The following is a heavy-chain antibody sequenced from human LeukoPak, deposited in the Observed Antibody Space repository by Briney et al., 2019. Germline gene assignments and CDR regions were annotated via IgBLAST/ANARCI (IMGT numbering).Heavy chain of an antibody. D-gene: IGHD6-19*01. CDR1: GGSISSYY. J-gene: IGHJ4*02. Sequence: SETLSLTCTVSGGSISSYYWSWIRQPPGKGLEWIGYIYYSGSTNYNPSLKSRVTISVDTSKNHFSLKLSSVTAADTAVYYCARHEGRSYSSGWYGFFDYWGQGTLVTVSA. CDR3: ARHEGRSYSSGWYGFFDY. V-gene: IGHV4-59*08. CDR2: IYYSGST.